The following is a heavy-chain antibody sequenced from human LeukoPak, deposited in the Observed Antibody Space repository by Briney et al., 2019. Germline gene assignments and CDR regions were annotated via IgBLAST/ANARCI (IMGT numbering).Heavy chain of an antibody. CDR2: IYHSGST. Sequence: PSETLSLTCAVSGGSISSSNWWSWVRQPPGKGLEWIGEIYHSGSTNYNPSLKSRVTVSVDKSKNQFSLKLSSVTAADTAVYYCARDGGQQLVRGYYGMDVWGQGTTVTVSS. CDR3: ARDGGQQLVRGYYGMDV. D-gene: IGHD6-13*01. J-gene: IGHJ6*02. CDR1: GGSISSSNW. V-gene: IGHV4-4*02.